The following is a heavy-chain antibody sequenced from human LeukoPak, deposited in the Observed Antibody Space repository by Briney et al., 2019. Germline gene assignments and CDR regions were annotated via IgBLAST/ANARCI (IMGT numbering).Heavy chain of an antibody. CDR1: GGSISSSSYY. CDR2: IYYSGNT. V-gene: IGHV4-39*01. D-gene: IGHD3-16*01. CDR3: AGGGRGFFDY. Sequence: SETLSLTCTVSGGSISSSSYYWGWIRQPPGKGLEWIGTIYYSGNTYYNPSLKSRVTISVDKSKNQFSLKLSSVTAADTAVYYCAGGGRGFFDYWGQGTLVTVSS. J-gene: IGHJ4*02.